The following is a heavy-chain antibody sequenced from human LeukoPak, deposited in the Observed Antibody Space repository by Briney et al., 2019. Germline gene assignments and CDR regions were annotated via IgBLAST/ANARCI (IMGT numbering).Heavy chain of an antibody. D-gene: IGHD1-26*01. CDR1: GGSFSGYY. CDR2: INHSGST. J-gene: IGHJ6*02. V-gene: IGHV4-34*01. Sequence: SETLSLTCAVYGGSFSGYYWSWIRQPPGKGLEWIGEINHSGSTNYNPSLKSRVTISVDTSKNQFSLKLSSVTAADTAVYYCARGFIGSYATYYYYGMDVWGQGTTVTVSS. CDR3: ARGFIGSYATYYYYGMDV.